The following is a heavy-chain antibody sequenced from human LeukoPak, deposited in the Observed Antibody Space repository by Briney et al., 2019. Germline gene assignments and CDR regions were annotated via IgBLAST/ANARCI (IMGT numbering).Heavy chain of an antibody. J-gene: IGHJ4*02. V-gene: IGHV4-59*01. CDR3: ARGRGGSKGTSFDF. D-gene: IGHD2-2*01. CDR1: GGSMNNYY. Sequence: PSETLSLTCTVSGGSMNNYYWSWIRQSPGKGLEWVGYIYHTGSATYKPSLKSRVTLSLDTSKNQFSLRLNSVTAADTAVYYCARGRGGSKGTSFDFWGQGTLVTVSS. CDR2: IYHTGSA.